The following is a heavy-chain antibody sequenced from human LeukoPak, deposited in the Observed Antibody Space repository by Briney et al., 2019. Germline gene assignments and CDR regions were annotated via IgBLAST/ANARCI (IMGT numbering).Heavy chain of an antibody. CDR1: GGSFSGYY. CDR2: INHSGST. CDR3: ARRSYWGYFDY. D-gene: IGHD3-16*01. V-gene: IGHV4-34*01. J-gene: IGHJ4*02. Sequence: SETLSLTCAVYGGSFSGYYWSWIRQPPGKGLEWIGEINHSGSTNYNPSPKSRVTISVDTSKNQFSLKLSSVTAADTAVYYCARRSYWGYFDYWGQGTLVTVSS.